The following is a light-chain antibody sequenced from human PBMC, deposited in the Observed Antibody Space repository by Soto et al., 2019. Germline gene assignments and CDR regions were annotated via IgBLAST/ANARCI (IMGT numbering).Light chain of an antibody. CDR2: EVH. CDR1: RGDFGSYNY. CDR3: SSYAGSNNFVA. Sequence: QSVLTQPPSASGSPGQSVTISCTGTRGDFGSYNYVSWYQQRPGKAPKLMIYEVHKRPSGVPDRFSGSKSGNTASLTVSGLQAEDEADYYCSSYAGSNNFVAFGSGTKVTVL. V-gene: IGLV2-8*01. J-gene: IGLJ1*01.